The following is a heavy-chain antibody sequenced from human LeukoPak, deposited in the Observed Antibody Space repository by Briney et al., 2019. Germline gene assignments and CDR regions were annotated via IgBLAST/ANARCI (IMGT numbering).Heavy chain of an antibody. CDR1: GFTFSSYA. CDR3: AKVPQELPPPLPFDY. CDR2: ISGSGGST. J-gene: IGHJ4*02. Sequence: PGGSLRLSCAASGFTFSSYAMGWVRQAPGKGLEWVSAISGSGGSTYYADSVKGRFTISRDNSKNTLYLQMNSLRAEDTAVYYCAKVPQELPPPLPFDYWGQGTLVTVSS. D-gene: IGHD1-26*01. V-gene: IGHV3-23*01.